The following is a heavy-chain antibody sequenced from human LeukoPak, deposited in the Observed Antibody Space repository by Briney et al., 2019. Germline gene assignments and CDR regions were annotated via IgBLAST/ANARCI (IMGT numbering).Heavy chain of an antibody. CDR3: ARDLGYYDFWSGYPPYAFDI. CDR1: GYTFTSHG. J-gene: IGHJ3*02. Sequence: EASVKVSCKASGYTFTSHGISWVRQAPGQGLEWLGWISTYNGNTDYAQELQGRVTMTTDTSTSTAYMELRSPRSDDTAVYYCARDLGYYDFWSGYPPYAFDIWGQGTMVTVSS. D-gene: IGHD3-3*01. V-gene: IGHV1-18*01. CDR2: ISTYNGNT.